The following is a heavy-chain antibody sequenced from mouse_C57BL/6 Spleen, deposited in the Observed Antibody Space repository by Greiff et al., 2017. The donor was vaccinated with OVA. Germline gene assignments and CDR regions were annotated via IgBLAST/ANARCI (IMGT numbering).Heavy chain of an antibody. CDR3: TTRGLRGAWFAY. CDR1: GFNIKDDY. D-gene: IGHD2-4*01. V-gene: IGHV14-4*01. CDR2: IDPENGDT. Sequence: DVKLQESGAELVRPGASVKLSCTASGFNIKDDYMHWVKQRPEQGLEWIGWIDPENGDTEYASKFQGKATITADTSSNTAYLQLSSLTSEDTAVYYCTTRGLRGAWFAYWGQGTLVTVSA. J-gene: IGHJ3*01.